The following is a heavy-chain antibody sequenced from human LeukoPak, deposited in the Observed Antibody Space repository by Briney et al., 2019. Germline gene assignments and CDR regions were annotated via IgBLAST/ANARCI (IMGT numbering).Heavy chain of an antibody. D-gene: IGHD3-22*01. J-gene: IGHJ4*02. CDR1: SDSSCTYY. CDR2: IYTSGST. Sequence: PSETLSLTCTVSSDSSCTYYWSWIRQPAGKGLEWIGRIYTSGSTNYNPSLKSRVTMSVDTSKNQFSLKLSSVTAADTAVYYCASTSDSGGYYYDYWGQGTLVTVSS. CDR3: ASTSDSGGYYYDY. V-gene: IGHV4-4*07.